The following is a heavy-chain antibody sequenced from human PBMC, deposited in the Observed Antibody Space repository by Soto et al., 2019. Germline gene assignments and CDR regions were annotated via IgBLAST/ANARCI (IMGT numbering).Heavy chain of an antibody. Sequence: GESLKTACMGSGYSFTSYWIGWFRQMPGQGLEWMGIIYPGDSDTRYSPSFQGQVTISADKSISTAYLQWSSLKASDTAMYYRARPTVVWGSYLSFGAFDTWGQGTMVTVSS. CDR3: ARPTVVWGSYLSFGAFDT. V-gene: IGHV5-51*01. D-gene: IGHD3-16*02. J-gene: IGHJ3*02. CDR2: IYPGDSDT. CDR1: GYSFTSYW.